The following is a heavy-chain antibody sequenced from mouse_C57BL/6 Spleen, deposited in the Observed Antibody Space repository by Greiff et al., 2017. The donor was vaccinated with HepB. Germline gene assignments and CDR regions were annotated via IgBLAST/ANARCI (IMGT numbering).Heavy chain of an antibody. Sequence: QVQLKESGPELVKPGASVKISCKASGYAFSSSWMNWVKQRPGKGLEWIGRIYPGDGDTNYNGKFKGKATLTADKSSSTAYMQLSSLTSEDSAVYFCARGDGNYVGAMDYWGQGTSVTVSS. CDR2: IYPGDGDT. CDR1: GYAFSSSW. CDR3: ARGDGNYVGAMDY. V-gene: IGHV1-82*01. D-gene: IGHD2-1*01. J-gene: IGHJ4*01.